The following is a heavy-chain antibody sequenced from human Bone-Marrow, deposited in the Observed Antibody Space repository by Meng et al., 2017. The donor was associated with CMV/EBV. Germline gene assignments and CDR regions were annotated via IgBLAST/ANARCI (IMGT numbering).Heavy chain of an antibody. CDR1: GFTFSSYE. V-gene: IGHV3-48*03. D-gene: IGHD7-27*01. Sequence: GGSLRLSCAASGFTFSSYEMNWVRKAPGKGLEWVSYISSSGSTIYYADSEKGRFTISRDNAKNSLYLQMNSLRAEDTAVYYWARWGTSPDSKLGIPFDYWGQGTLVTVSS. J-gene: IGHJ4*02. CDR3: ARWGTSPDSKLGIPFDY. CDR2: ISSSGSTI.